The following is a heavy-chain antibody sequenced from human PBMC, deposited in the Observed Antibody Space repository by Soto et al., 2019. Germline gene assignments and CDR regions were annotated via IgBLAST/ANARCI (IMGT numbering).Heavy chain of an antibody. D-gene: IGHD6-13*01. CDR3: ARDGGGIAAAGTGYYYGMDV. CDR2: ISAYNGNT. J-gene: IGHJ6*02. V-gene: IGHV1-18*04. Sequence: ASVKVSCKASGYTFTSYGINWVRQAPGQGLEWMGWISAYNGNTNYAQKLQGRVTMTTDTSTSTAYMELRSLRSDDTAVYYCARDGGGIAAAGTGYYYGMDVWGQGTTVTVSS. CDR1: GYTFTSYG.